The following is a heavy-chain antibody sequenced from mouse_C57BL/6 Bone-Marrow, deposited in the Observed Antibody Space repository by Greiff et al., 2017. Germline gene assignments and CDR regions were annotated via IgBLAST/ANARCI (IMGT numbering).Heavy chain of an antibody. CDR2: INPGSGGT. V-gene: IGHV1-54*01. CDR3: AREGWLRRGFAY. CDR1: GYAFTNYL. D-gene: IGHD2-2*01. Sequence: VQLQESGAELVRPGTSVKVSCKASGYAFTNYLIEWVKQRPGQGLEWIGVINPGSGGTNYNEKFKGKATLTADKSSSTAYMQLSSLTSEDPAVYFCAREGWLRRGFAYWGQGTLVTVSA. J-gene: IGHJ3*01.